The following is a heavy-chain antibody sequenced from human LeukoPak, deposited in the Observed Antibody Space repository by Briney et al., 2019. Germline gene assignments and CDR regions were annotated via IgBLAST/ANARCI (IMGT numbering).Heavy chain of an antibody. D-gene: IGHD3-3*01. V-gene: IGHV3-48*03. CDR2: ISSSGSTI. CDR1: GFTFSSYE. Sequence: GGSLRLSCAASGFTFSSYEMNWVRQAPGKGLEWVSYISSSGSTIYYADSVKGRFTISRDNAKNSLYLRMNSLRAEDTAVYYCARQKQRFLEWFDAFDIWGQGTMVTVSS. CDR3: ARQKQRFLEWFDAFDI. J-gene: IGHJ3*02.